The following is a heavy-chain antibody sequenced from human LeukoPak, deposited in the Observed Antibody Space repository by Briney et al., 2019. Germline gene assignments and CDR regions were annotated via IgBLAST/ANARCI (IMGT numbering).Heavy chain of an antibody. Sequence: GRSLRLSCAASGFTFSSYAMHWVRQAPGKGLERVAVISYDGSNKYYADSVKGRFTISRDNSKNTLYLQMNSLRAEDTAVYYCAEGAKFTMVRGVYRYWGQGTLVTVSS. V-gene: IGHV3-30*04. CDR1: GFTFSSYA. CDR2: ISYDGSNK. CDR3: AEGAKFTMVRGVYRY. J-gene: IGHJ4*02. D-gene: IGHD3-10*01.